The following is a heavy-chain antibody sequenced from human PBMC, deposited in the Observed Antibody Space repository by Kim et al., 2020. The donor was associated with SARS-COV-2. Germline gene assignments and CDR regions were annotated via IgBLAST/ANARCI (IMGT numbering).Heavy chain of an antibody. V-gene: IGHV1-3*01. CDR3: ARAHDFGHWDYYMDV. Sequence: ASVKVSCKAPGYTFTSYAMHWVRQAPGQRLEWMGWINAGNGNTKYSQKFQGRVTITRDTSASTAYMELSSLRSEDTAVYYCARAHDFGHWDYYMDVWGKGTTVTVSS. CDR2: INAGNGNT. J-gene: IGHJ6*03. D-gene: IGHD3-3*01. CDR1: GYTFTSYA.